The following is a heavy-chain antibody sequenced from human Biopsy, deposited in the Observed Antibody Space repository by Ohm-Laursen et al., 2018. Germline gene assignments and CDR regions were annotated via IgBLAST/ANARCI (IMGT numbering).Heavy chain of an antibody. V-gene: IGHV4-34*01. CDR2: INHRGST. CDR3: ARAVDYYDPYYYYGLDV. J-gene: IGHJ6*02. CDR1: GGSFSGYY. Sequence: GTLSLTCAVYGGSFSGYYWSWIRQPPGKGLEWIGEINHRGSTNYNPSLRSRVTISVDTSKNQFSLKLRSVTAADTAVYYCARAVDYYDPYYYYGLDVWGQGTTVTVSS. D-gene: IGHD3-16*01.